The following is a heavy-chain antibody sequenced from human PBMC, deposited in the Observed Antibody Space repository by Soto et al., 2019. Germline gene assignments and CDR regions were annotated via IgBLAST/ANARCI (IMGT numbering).Heavy chain of an antibody. CDR3: ARDRSTIYGVVTPIDY. CDR1: GFTFSPYS. V-gene: IGHV3-48*02. J-gene: IGHJ4*02. Sequence: LRLSCAVSGFTFSPYSMHWVRQAPGKGLEWISYISSGGDTIYYADSVRGRFTVSRDNTKNSLYLQMDSLRDEDTAVYYCARDRSTIYGVVTPIDYWGQGTLGTVSS. CDR2: ISSGGDTI. D-gene: IGHD3-3*01.